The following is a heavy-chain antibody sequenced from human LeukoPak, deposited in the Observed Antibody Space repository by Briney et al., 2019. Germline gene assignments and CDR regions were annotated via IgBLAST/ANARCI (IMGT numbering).Heavy chain of an antibody. D-gene: IGHD3-22*01. CDR3: ARGLSYYDSSAPS. CDR1: GYSISSTYC. J-gene: IGHJ5*02. V-gene: IGHV4-38-2*02. Sequence: PSETLFLTCTVSGYSISSTYCWGWIRQPPGKGLEWIGRVCHSGSTYYNPSLKSRVSISVDTSQNQFSLKLSSVTAADTAVYYCARGLSYYDSSAPSWGQGTLVTVSS. CDR2: VCHSGST.